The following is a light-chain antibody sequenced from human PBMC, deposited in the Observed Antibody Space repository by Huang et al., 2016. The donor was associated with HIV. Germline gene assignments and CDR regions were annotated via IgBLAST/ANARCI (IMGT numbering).Light chain of an antibody. CDR3: QQYDNLPYT. CDR1: QDIRNF. CDR2: VAS. J-gene: IGKJ2*01. Sequence: DIQMIQSPSSLSASVGDRDTITCQASQDIRNFLNWYQHKPGKAPKVLIYVASNLDTGVPSRFSGSGSGTHCTFTISSLQPEDVATYYCQQYDNLPYTFGQGTKVEIK. V-gene: IGKV1-33*01.